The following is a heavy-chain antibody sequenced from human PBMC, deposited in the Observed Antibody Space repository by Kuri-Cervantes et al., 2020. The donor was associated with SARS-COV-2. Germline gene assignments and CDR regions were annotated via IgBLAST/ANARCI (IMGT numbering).Heavy chain of an antibody. CDR1: GFTFSSYA. D-gene: IGHD1-7*01. V-gene: IGHV3-23*01. CDR2: ISGSGGST. J-gene: IGHJ3*02. Sequence: ETLSLTCAASGFTFSSYAMSWVRQAPGKGLEWVSAISGSGGSTYYADSVKGRFTISRDNSKNTLYLQMNSLRAEDTAVYYCAKVENYGNAFDIWGQGTKVTVSS. CDR3: AKVENYGNAFDI.